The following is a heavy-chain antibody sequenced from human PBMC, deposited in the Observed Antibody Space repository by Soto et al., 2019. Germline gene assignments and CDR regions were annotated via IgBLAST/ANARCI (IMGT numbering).Heavy chain of an antibody. D-gene: IGHD3-16*01. CDR3: ARDLEEVAASFDY. J-gene: IGHJ4*02. V-gene: IGHV3-15*01. CDR1: GFTFSNAW. CDR2: IKSKTDGGTT. Sequence: GGSLRLSCAASGFTFSNAWMSWVRQAPGKGLEWVGRIKSKTDGGTTDYAAPVKGRFTISRDDSKNTLYLQMNSLKTEDTAVYYCARDLEEVAASFDYWGQGTLVTVSS.